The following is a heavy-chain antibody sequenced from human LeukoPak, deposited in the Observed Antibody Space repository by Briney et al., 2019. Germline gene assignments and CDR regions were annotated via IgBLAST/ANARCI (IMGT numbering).Heavy chain of an antibody. CDR1: GGSIGHDF. CDR3: ARGYSGYDYAFDI. D-gene: IGHD5-12*01. Sequence: SETLSLTCTVSGGSIGHDFWSWIRQPPGKGLDWIGYIYYSGTNNYNPSLKSRVTISVDTSKNQYSLNPSSVTAADTAVYYCARGYSGYDYAFDIWGQGTMVTVSS. J-gene: IGHJ3*02. CDR2: IYYSGTN. V-gene: IGHV4-59*01.